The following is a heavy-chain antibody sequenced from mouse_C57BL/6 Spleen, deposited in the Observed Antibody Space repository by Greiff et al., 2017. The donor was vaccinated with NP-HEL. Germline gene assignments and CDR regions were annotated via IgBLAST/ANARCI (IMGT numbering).Heavy chain of an antibody. Sequence: EVMLVESGGGLVQPGGSLKLSCAASGFTFSDYYMYWVRQTPEKRLEWVAYISNGGGSTYYPDTVKGRFTISRDNAKNTLYLQMSRLKSEDTAMYYCARHDYTNYYAMDYWGQGTSVTVSS. J-gene: IGHJ4*01. CDR1: GFTFSDYY. V-gene: IGHV5-12*01. D-gene: IGHD2-4*01. CDR3: ARHDYTNYYAMDY. CDR2: ISNGGGST.